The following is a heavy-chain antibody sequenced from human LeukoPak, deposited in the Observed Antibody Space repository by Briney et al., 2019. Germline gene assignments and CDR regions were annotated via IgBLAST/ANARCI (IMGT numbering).Heavy chain of an antibody. V-gene: IGHV3-30-3*01. J-gene: IGHJ4*02. Sequence: GRSLRLSCVASGFTFSSYVMHWVRQAPGKGLEWVAVISYDGSNKYYADSVKGRFTISRDNSKNTLYLQMNSLRAEDTAVYYCARGGGRGSYSSSDYWGQGTLVTVSS. CDR3: ARGGGRGSYSSSDY. CDR1: GFTFSSYV. D-gene: IGHD6-6*01. CDR2: ISYDGSNK.